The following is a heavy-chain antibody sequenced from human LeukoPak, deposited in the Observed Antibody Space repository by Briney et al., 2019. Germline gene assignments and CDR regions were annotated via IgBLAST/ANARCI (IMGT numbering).Heavy chain of an antibody. CDR1: GYTFTSYA. CDR3: ARVLFANYYDSGLDI. Sequence: ASVKVSCKASGYTFTSYAMHWVRQAPGQRLEWMGWINAGNGNTKYSQKFQGRVTITRDTSASTAYMELSSLRSEDTAVYYCARVLFANYYDSGLDIWGQGTMVAVSS. D-gene: IGHD3-22*01. J-gene: IGHJ3*02. CDR2: INAGNGNT. V-gene: IGHV1-3*01.